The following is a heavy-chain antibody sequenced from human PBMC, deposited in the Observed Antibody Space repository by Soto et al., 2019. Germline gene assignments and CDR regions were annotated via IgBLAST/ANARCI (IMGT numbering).Heavy chain of an antibody. D-gene: IGHD3-3*01. V-gene: IGHV2-5*02. Sequence: QITLNESGPTQVKPRQTLTLTCTFSGFSLTTSGVGVGWIRQSPGKAPEWLALIYWDDDKRYSPSLKSRLTLTKEPLKNQVVLTMADLDPADTATYYCAHRVLRTVFGLVTTTAIYFDFWGQGTPVAVSS. CDR1: GFSLTTSGVG. CDR3: AHRVLRTVFGLVTTTAIYFDF. J-gene: IGHJ4*02. CDR2: IYWDDDK.